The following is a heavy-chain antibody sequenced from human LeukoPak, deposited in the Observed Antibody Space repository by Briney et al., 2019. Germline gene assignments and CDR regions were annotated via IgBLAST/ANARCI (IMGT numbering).Heavy chain of an antibody. CDR3: ARGPRWLQVWAFDI. CDR1: GGSISSYY. CDR2: IYTSGRT. Sequence: SETLSLTCTVSGGSISSYYWSWIRQPAGKGLEWIGRIYTSGRTNYNPSLKSRVTISVDTSKNQFSLKLSSVTAADTAVYYCARGPRWLQVWAFDIWGQGTMVTVSS. V-gene: IGHV4-4*07. J-gene: IGHJ3*02. D-gene: IGHD5-24*01.